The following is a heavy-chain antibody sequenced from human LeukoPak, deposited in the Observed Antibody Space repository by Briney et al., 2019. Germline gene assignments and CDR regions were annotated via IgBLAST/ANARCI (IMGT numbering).Heavy chain of an antibody. Sequence: GGSLRLSCAASGFTFSSYGMHWVRQAPGKGLEWVAVIWYDGSNKYYADSVKGRFTTSRDNSKNTLYLQMNSLRAEDTAVYYCAKFGYCSSTSCYTGKWDYYYYMDVWGKGTTVTVSS. CDR2: IWYDGSNK. V-gene: IGHV3-33*06. CDR3: AKFGYCSSTSCYTGKWDYYYYMDV. D-gene: IGHD2-2*02. CDR1: GFTFSSYG. J-gene: IGHJ6*03.